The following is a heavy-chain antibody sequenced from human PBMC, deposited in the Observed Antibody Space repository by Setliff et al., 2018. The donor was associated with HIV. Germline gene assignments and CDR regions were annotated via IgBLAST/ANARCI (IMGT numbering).Heavy chain of an antibody. Sequence: ASVKVSCKACGNTFTGYYINWVRQAPGQGLEWMGWMNPNSGNTGYAQKFQGRVTMTRDTSIKTAYMELSSLRSEDTAVYYCARGAWYTSGWYSSRYLDVWGKGTTVTVSS. V-gene: IGHV1-8*02. J-gene: IGHJ6*03. CDR2: MNPNSGNT. CDR3: ARGAWYTSGWYSSRYLDV. D-gene: IGHD6-19*01. CDR1: GNTFTGYY.